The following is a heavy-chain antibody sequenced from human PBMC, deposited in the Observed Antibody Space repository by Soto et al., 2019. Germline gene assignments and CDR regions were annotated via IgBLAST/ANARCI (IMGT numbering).Heavy chain of an antibody. V-gene: IGHV1-3*01. Sequence: ASVKVSCKASGYTFTSYAMHWVRQAPGQRLEWMGWINAGNGNTKYSQKFQGRVTITRDTSASTAYMELSSLRSEDTAVFFCARAVAVPADFDYWGQGTLVTV. J-gene: IGHJ4*02. CDR3: ARAVAVPADFDY. CDR1: GYTFTSYA. CDR2: INAGNGNT. D-gene: IGHD6-19*01.